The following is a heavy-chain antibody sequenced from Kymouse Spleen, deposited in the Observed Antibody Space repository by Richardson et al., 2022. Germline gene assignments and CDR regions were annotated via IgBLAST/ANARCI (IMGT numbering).Heavy chain of an antibody. V-gene: IGHV3-73*02. Sequence: EVQLVESGGGLVQPGGSLKLSCAASGFTFSGSAMHWVRQASGKGLEWVGRIRSKANSYATAYAASVKGRFTISRDDSKNTAYLQMNSLKTEDTAVYYCTRHGDTAMVLFDYWGQGTLVTVSS. CDR2: IRSKANSYAT. CDR1: GFTFSGSA. J-gene: IGHJ4*02. D-gene: IGHD5-18,IGHD5-18*01. CDR3: TRHGDTAMVLFDY.